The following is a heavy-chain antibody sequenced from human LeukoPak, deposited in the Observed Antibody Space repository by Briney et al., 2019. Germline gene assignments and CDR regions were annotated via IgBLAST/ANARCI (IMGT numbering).Heavy chain of an antibody. CDR2: FFYSGST. V-gene: IGHV4-59*11. J-gene: IGHJ4*02. CDR3: ARNKPRGYSSGGDFDY. CDR1: GGFISNHY. D-gene: IGHD3-22*01. Sequence: SETLSLTCTVSGGFISNHYWSWIRQPPGKGLAWIGYFFYSGSTDYNPSLKSRVTISVDTSKNQFSLELSSVTAADTAVYYCARNKPRGYSSGGDFDYWGQGTLVTVSS.